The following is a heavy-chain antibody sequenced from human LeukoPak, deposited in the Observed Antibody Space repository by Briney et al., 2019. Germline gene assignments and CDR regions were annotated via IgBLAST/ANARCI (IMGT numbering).Heavy chain of an antibody. CDR1: GGSISSGSYY. D-gene: IGHD2-21*01. V-gene: IGHV4-61*02. CDR3: ARIPHIGWGYPDAAFDI. J-gene: IGHJ3*02. CDR2: IYTSGST. Sequence: SETLSLTCTVSGGSISSGSYYWSWIRQPAGKGLEWIGRIYTSGSTDYNPSLKSRVAISVDTSKNQFSLKLSSVTAADTAVYYCARIPHIGWGYPDAAFDIWGQGTMVTVSS.